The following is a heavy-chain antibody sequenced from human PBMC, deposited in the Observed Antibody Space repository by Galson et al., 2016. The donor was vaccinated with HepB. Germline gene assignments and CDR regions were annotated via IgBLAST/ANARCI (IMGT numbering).Heavy chain of an antibody. CDR3: ARHEMATIDY. V-gene: IGHV5-51*01. Sequence: KPGESPKISCKASGYSFTSFGIGWVRQMPGKGLQWLGIIYPIDSETNYSPSFEGQVTITVDKSISTDYMQWSRLKAPDSAMYYCARHEMATIDYWGDGTLVTVSS. J-gene: IGHJ4*01. D-gene: IGHD5-24*01. CDR2: IYPIDSET. CDR1: GYSFTSFG.